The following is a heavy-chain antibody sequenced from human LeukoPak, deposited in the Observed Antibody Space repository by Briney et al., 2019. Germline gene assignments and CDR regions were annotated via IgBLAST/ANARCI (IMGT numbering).Heavy chain of an antibody. Sequence: PGGSLRLSCAASGFTFSSSWTSWVRQAPGKGLEWVANIKEDGSEKHYVDSVKGRFTISRENAKNSLHLQMNSLRAEDTAVYYCARDRYFQYWGQGTLVTVSS. CDR2: IKEDGSEK. V-gene: IGHV3-7*01. D-gene: IGHD1-14*01. CDR3: ARDRYFQY. J-gene: IGHJ1*01. CDR1: GFTFSSSW.